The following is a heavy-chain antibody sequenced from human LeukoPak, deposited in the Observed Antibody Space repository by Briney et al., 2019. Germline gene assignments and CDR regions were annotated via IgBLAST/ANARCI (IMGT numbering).Heavy chain of an antibody. J-gene: IGHJ4*02. CDR3: AREEDGYSYGPTYYFDY. V-gene: IGHV1-2*02. Sequence: ASVKVSCKASGYTFTGYYMHWVRQAPGQGLEWTGWINPNSGGTNYAQKFQGRVTMTRDTSISTAYMELSRLRSDDTAVYYCAREEDGYSYGPTYYFDYWGQGTLVTVSS. CDR1: GYTFTGYY. D-gene: IGHD5-18*01. CDR2: INPNSGGT.